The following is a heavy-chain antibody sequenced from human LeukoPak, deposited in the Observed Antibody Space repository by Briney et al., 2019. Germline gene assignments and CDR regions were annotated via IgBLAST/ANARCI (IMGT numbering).Heavy chain of an antibody. V-gene: IGHV3-21*01. CDR3: AGDLLGFGELFHYGMDV. CDR1: GFTFSSYS. CDR2: ISSSSSYI. D-gene: IGHD3-10*01. Sequence: GGSLRLSCAASGFTFSSYSMNWVRQAPGKGLEWVSSISSSSSYIYYADSVKGRFTISRDNAKNSLYLQMNSLRAEDTAVYYCAGDLLGFGELFHYGMDVWGQGTTVTVSS. J-gene: IGHJ6*02.